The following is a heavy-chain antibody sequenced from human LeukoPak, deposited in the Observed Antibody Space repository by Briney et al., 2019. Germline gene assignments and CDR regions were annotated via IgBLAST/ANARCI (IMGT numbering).Heavy chain of an antibody. CDR3: ASHSGNFDAFDI. CDR2: IYYSGST. J-gene: IGHJ3*02. Sequence: SETLSLTCTVSGGSISSSSYYWGWIRQPPGRGLEWIGSIYYSGSTFHKPSLKSRITVSEDTSKNHFSLKLTSVTAADTAVYYCASHSGNFDAFDIWGQGTMVTVSS. CDR1: GGSISSSSYY. D-gene: IGHD1-26*01. V-gene: IGHV4-39*02.